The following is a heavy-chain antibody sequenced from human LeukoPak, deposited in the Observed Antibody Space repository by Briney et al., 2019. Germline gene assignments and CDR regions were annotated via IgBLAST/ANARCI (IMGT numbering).Heavy chain of an antibody. D-gene: IGHD3-22*01. CDR1: GGSISSYY. CDR2: INHSGST. Sequence: SETLSLTCTVSGGSISSYYWSWIRQPPGKGLEWIGEINHSGSTNYNPSLKSRVTISVDTSKNQFSLKLSSVTAADTAVYYCARGDTYYYDSSGSFDYWGQGTLVTVSS. J-gene: IGHJ4*02. V-gene: IGHV4-34*01. CDR3: ARGDTYYYDSSGSFDY.